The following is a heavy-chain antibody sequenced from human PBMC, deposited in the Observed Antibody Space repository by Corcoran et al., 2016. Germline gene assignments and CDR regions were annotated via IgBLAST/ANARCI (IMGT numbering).Heavy chain of an antibody. CDR2: ISAYNGNT. V-gene: IGHV1-18*01. CDR3: ARVSGPYYYYYTMDV. CDR1: GYTFTSYG. Sequence: QVQLVQSGAEVKMPGASVKVSCKASGYTFTSYGISWVRRAPGQGLEWMAWISAYNGNTNYAQKFQDRVTMTTDTSTTTAYMEPRRLRSDDTAVYYCARVSGPYYYYYTMDVWGQGTTVTVSS. J-gene: IGHJ6*02.